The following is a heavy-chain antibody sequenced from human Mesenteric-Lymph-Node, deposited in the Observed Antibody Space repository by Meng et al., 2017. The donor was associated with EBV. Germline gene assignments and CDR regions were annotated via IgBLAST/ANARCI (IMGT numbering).Heavy chain of an antibody. CDR3: ARGGGVLTPLDY. CDR2: INHSGGT. J-gene: IGHJ4*02. D-gene: IGHD4-23*01. CDR1: GDSFSGYF. Sequence: QVHLHQWGAGLLKPSETLSLPCAVYGDSFSGYFWSWIRQPLGKGLEWIGEINHSGGTNYNPSLESRVTISVDASKNQFSLKLRSVTAADTAVYYCARGGGVLTPLDYWGQGGLVTVSS. V-gene: IGHV4-34*01.